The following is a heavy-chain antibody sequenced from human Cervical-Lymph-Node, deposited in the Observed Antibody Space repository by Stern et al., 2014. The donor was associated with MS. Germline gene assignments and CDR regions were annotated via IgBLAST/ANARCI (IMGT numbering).Heavy chain of an antibody. J-gene: IGHJ4*02. CDR1: GGSFSNYY. CDR3: ARSAFYSNYAPFDY. CDR2: IHHSGST. Sequence: QVQLQQWGAGLLKPSETLSLTCAVYGGSFSNYYWSWIRQPPGKGLEWIGEIHHSGSTNYSPSLKSRVAISLETSKTQFSLNLNSVTAADTAVYFCARSAFYSNYAPFDYWGQGTLVTVSS. V-gene: IGHV4-34*01. D-gene: IGHD4-11*01.